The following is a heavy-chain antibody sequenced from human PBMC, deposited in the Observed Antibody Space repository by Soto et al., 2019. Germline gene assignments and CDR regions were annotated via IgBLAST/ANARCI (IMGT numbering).Heavy chain of an antibody. J-gene: IGHJ6*02. V-gene: IGHV3-30-3*01. CDR3: ARGGQEMYSSGWYFSYYYGMDV. CDR1: GFTFSSYA. CDR2: ISYDGSNK. Sequence: QVQLVESGGGVVQPGRSLRLSCAASGFTFSSYAMHWVRQAPGKGLEWVAVISYDGSNKYYADSVKGRFTISRDNSKNTLYLQMNSLRAEDTAVYYCARGGQEMYSSGWYFSYYYGMDVWGQGTTVTVSS. D-gene: IGHD6-19*01.